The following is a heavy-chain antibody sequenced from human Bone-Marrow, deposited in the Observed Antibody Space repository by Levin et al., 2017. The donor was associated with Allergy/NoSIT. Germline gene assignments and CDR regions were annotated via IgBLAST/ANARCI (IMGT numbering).Heavy chain of an antibody. Sequence: HGESLKISCAASGFTLRNYALHWVRQAPGKGLEWMAIISYDGSKKFYADSVKGRFTISRDNSKNTVYLQMNTLTADDTAVYYCARDVYYDLLTGYGALDYWGQGTLITVSS. CDR2: ISYDGSKK. CDR3: ARDVYYDLLTGYGALDY. J-gene: IGHJ4*02. D-gene: IGHD3-9*01. V-gene: IGHV3-30*14. CDR1: GFTLRNYA.